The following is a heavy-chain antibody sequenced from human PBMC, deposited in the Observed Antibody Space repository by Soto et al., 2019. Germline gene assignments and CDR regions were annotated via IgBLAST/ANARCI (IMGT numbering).Heavy chain of an antibody. J-gene: IGHJ5*02. CDR3: ARGSLAREWSGYYPNWFDP. CDR1: GGSISSYY. Sequence: PSETLSLTCTVSGGSISSYYWSWIRQPPGKGLEWIGYIYYSGSTNYNPSLKSRVTISVDTSKNQFSLKLSPVTAADTAVYYCARGSLAREWSGYYPNWFDPWGQGTLVTVSS. V-gene: IGHV4-59*01. CDR2: IYYSGST. D-gene: IGHD3-3*01.